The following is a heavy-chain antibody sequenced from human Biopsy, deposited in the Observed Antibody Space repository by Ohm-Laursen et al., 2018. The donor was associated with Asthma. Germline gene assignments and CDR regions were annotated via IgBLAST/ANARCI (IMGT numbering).Heavy chain of an antibody. V-gene: IGHV3-64D*08. J-gene: IGHJ4*02. CDR3: VKDHSAGYYYFDD. Sequence: SLRLSCSASGFTFSSYSMYWVRQAPGRGPEYVSFIATDGSNKFYADSVKGRFTVSRDNSKHTLYLHMTGLRADDTGVYYCVKDHSAGYYYFDDWGQGAQVTVSS. CDR1: GFTFSSYS. CDR2: IATDGSNK. D-gene: IGHD2-21*01.